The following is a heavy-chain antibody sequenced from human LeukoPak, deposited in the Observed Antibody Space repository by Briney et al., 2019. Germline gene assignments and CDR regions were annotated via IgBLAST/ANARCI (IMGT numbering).Heavy chain of an antibody. D-gene: IGHD2-15*01. V-gene: IGHV4-59*01. CDR1: GGSISSYY. CDR3: ARVSCSGGNCYFDY. CDR2: IYHSGST. J-gene: IGHJ4*02. Sequence: SETLSLTCTASGGSISSYYWSWIRQPPGKGLEWIGYIYHSGSTNYNPSLKSRVAQSVDTSKSQFSLKLRSVTAADTAVYYCARVSCSGGNCYFDYWGQGTLVTVSS.